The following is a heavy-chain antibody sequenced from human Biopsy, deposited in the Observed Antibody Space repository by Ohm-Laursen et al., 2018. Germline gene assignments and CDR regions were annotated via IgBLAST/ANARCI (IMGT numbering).Heavy chain of an antibody. Sequence: LSLTCAASGFHFSDYYMSWIRQAPGKGMEWISYIASSGGTTYYVDSVKGRFTISRDNAEKSLYLQMNSLRAEDTAVYYCARDTPETYDYDNDDNSPFPRRYIDYWGQGTLVTVSS. J-gene: IGHJ4*02. CDR3: ARDTPETYDYDNDDNSPFPRRYIDY. D-gene: IGHD3-22*01. CDR2: IASSGGTT. CDR1: GFHFSDYY. V-gene: IGHV3-11*01.